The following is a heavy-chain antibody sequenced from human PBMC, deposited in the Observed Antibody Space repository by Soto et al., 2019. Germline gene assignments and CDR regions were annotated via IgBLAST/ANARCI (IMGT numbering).Heavy chain of an antibody. CDR1: GFTFSSYG. D-gene: IGHD2-8*01. CDR3: AKGFISGGYCANGICYHFDY. J-gene: IGHJ4*02. CDR2: MSYDGNNK. Sequence: QVQLVESGGGVVQPGGSLTLSCAASGFTFSSYGMHWVRQAPGKGLEWVAVMSYDGNNKYYADSVKGRFTVSRDNSRNTQFLQMHSLRVEDTAVYYCAKGFISGGYCANGICYHFDYWGQGTPVTVSS. V-gene: IGHV3-30*18.